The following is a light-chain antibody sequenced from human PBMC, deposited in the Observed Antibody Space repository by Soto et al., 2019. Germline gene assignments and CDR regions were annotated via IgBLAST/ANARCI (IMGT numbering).Light chain of an antibody. CDR1: QSVCSY. CDR2: DTS. J-gene: IGKJ5*01. V-gene: IGKV3-11*01. Sequence: ENVLTQSPATLSLSPGERATLSCRASQSVCSYLAWYQQQPGQAPRLLIYDTSNRATGIPARFSGSGSGTDFTLTISSLEPEDFAVYYCQQRCSWPPAITFGQGTRLEIK. CDR3: QQRCSWPPAIT.